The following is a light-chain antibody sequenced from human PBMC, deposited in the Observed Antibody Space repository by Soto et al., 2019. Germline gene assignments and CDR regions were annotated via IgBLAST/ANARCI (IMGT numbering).Light chain of an antibody. Sequence: EIVLSQSPATLSVSPGERATLSCRASQSVSSNLSWYQQKPGQAPRLLIYGASTRATGSPARFSGSGSGTEFTLTISCLQSEDFATYYCQQYYSFPLTFGGGTKVDIK. V-gene: IGKV3-15*01. CDR3: QQYYSFPLT. CDR2: GAS. CDR1: QSVSSN. J-gene: IGKJ4*01.